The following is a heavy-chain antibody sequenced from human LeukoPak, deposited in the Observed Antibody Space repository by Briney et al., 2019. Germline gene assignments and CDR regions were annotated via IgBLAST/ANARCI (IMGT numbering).Heavy chain of an antibody. D-gene: IGHD3-16*01. V-gene: IGHV3-9*01. CDR3: VREHNSAYNYFDY. Sequence: PGGSLRLSCAASGFTFDDYAMHWVRQAPGKGLEWVSGISWNSGSIGYADSVKGRFTISRDNAKNSLYLQMNSLRAEDTAVNYCVREHNSAYNYFDYWGQGSLVTVSS. CDR1: GFTFDDYA. J-gene: IGHJ4*02. CDR2: ISWNSGSI.